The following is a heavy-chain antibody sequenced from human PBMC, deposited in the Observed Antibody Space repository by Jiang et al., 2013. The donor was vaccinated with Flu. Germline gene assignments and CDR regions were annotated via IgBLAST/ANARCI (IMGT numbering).Heavy chain of an antibody. D-gene: IGHD1-26*01. CDR2: MSGSGGST. CDR1: GFTFSNYG. CDR3: AKDQRVGDHPNDVFDI. V-gene: IGHV3-23*01. J-gene: IGHJ3*02. Sequence: QLLESGGGLVXPGGSLRLSCAASGFTFSNYGMSWVRQAPGRGLEWVSVMSGSGGSTYYADSVKGRFTISRDNSKDTLFLQMNSLGAEDTAVYYCAKDQRVGDHPNDVFDIWGQGTMVTVSS.